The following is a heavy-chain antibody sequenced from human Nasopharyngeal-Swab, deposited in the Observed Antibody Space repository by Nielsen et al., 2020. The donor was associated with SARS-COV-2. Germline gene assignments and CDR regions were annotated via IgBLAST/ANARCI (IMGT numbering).Heavy chain of an antibody. CDR1: GFTFDDYA. D-gene: IGHD6-19*01. J-gene: IGHJ2*01. CDR3: ARVARLYSSGWYSSRYFDL. Sequence: GGSLRLSCAASGFTFDDYAMHWVRQAPGKGLEWVSGISWNSGSIGYADSVKGRFTISRDNAKNSLYLQMNSLRAEDTAVYYCARVARLYSSGWYSSRYFDLWGRGTLVTVSS. V-gene: IGHV3-9*01. CDR2: ISWNSGSI.